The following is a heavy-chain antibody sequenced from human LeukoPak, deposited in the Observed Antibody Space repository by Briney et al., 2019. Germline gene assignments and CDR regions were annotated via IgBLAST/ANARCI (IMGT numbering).Heavy chain of an antibody. V-gene: IGHV1-69*04. J-gene: IGHJ4*02. Sequence: ASVKVSCKASGGTFSSYTISWVRQAPGQGLEWMGRIIPILGIANYAQKFQGRVTITADKSTSTAYMELSSLRSEDTAVYYCARDLKCGSGGCCYPGFWGQGTLVTVSS. CDR2: IIPILGIA. CDR3: ARDLKCGSGGCCYPGF. D-gene: IGHD2-15*01. CDR1: GGTFSSYT.